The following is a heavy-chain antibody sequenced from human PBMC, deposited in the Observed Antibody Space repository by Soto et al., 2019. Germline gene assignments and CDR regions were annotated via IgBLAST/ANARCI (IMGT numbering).Heavy chain of an antibody. CDR1: GFTFDDYA. CDR3: AKDIVSSGWYYFDY. V-gene: IGHV3-9*01. CDR2: ISWNSGSI. D-gene: IGHD6-19*01. J-gene: IGHJ4*02. Sequence: VQLVESGGGLVQPGRSLRLSCAASGFTFDDYAMHWVRQAPGKGLEWVSGISWNSGSIGYADSVKGRFTISRDNAKNALSLQMNSLRAEDTALYYCAKDIVSSGWYYFDYWGQGTLVTVSS.